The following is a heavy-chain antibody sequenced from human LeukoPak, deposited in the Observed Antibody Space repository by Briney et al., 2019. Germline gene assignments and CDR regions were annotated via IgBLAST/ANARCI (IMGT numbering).Heavy chain of an antibody. V-gene: IGHV3-33*01. J-gene: IGHJ4*02. CDR3: ARDPGTLATYFDY. CDR2: IWYDGSKK. D-gene: IGHD6-13*01. CDR1: GYSFSSYG. Sequence: GGSLRLSCAASGYSFSSYGMQWVRQAPGKGLEWVAVIWYDGSKKYYADSMKGRFTISRDDSKNTLYLQMNSLRAEDTAIYYCARDPGTLATYFDYWGPGTLVTVSS.